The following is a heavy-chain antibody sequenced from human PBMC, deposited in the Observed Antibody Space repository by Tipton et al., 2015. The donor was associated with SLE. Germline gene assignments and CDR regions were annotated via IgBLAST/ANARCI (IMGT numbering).Heavy chain of an antibody. V-gene: IGHV3-43D*03. J-gene: IGHJ4*02. Sequence: SLRLSCAASGFTFDDYAMHWVRQAPGKGLEWVSLISWDGGSTYYADSVKGRFTISRDNAKNSLYLQMNSLRAEDTAVYYCARVHYDFWSGYSGFDYWGQGTLVTVSS. CDR3: ARVHYDFWSGYSGFDY. D-gene: IGHD3-3*01. CDR2: ISWDGGST. CDR1: GFTFDDYA.